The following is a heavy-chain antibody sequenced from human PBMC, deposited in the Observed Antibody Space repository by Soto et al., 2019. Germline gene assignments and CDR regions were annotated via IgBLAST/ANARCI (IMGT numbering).Heavy chain of an antibody. D-gene: IGHD5-12*01. Sequence: PGGSLRLSCAASGFTFSNYWMTWVRQAPGKGLEWVANIKQDGSAKYYVDSVKGRFTISRDNAKNSLFLQMNSLRAEDTAVYYCARDDLGIVATIFVYWGQGTQVTVSS. V-gene: IGHV3-7*05. J-gene: IGHJ4*02. CDR2: IKQDGSAK. CDR1: GFTFSNYW. CDR3: ARDDLGIVATIFVY.